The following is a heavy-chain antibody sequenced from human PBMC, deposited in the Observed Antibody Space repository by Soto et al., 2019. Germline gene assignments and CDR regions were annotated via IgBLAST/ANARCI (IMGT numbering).Heavy chain of an antibody. CDR2: IIPILNIA. V-gene: IGHV1-69*04. CDR3: AREDCRSASCFYYFDY. Sequence: ASVKVSCKASGDTFSSYTINWVRQAPGQGLEWMGRIIPILNIANYAQRFQGRVTITADKSTTTAYMELSSLRSEDTAVYFCAREDCRSASCFYYFDYWGQGTLVTVSS. J-gene: IGHJ4*02. D-gene: IGHD2-2*01. CDR1: GDTFSSYT.